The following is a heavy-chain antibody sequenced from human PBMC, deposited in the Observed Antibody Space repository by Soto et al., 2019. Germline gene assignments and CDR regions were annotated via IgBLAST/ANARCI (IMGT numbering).Heavy chain of an antibody. J-gene: IGHJ6*03. CDR3: ARHPDDLLDYMDV. V-gene: IGHV4-39*01. CDR2: IYYSGST. CDR1: GGSISSSSYY. Sequence: QLQLQESGPGLVKPSETLSLTCTVSGGSISSSSYYWGWIRQPPGKGLEWIGSIYYSGSTYYNPSLKSRVTISVDTSKNQFSLKLSSVTAADTAVYYCARHPDDLLDYMDVWGKGTTVTVSS. D-gene: IGHD3-3*01.